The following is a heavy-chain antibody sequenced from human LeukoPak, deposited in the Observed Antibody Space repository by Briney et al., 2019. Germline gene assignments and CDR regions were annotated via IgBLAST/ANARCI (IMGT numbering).Heavy chain of an antibody. J-gene: IGHJ5*02. Sequence: SPTLSLTCAISGDSVSSNSAAWTWIRQSPPRGLEWLGSTYYRSKWYNDYAVSVKSRITINPDTSKNQFSLQLNSVTPEDTAVYYCAREYCSSTSCYRRVSWFDPWGQGTLVTVSS. V-gene: IGHV6-1*01. CDR2: TYYRSKWYN. D-gene: IGHD2-2*01. CDR1: GDSVSSNSAA. CDR3: AREYCSSTSCYRRVSWFDP.